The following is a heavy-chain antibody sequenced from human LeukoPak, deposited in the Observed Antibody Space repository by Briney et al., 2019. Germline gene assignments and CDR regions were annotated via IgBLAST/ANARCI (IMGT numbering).Heavy chain of an antibody. Sequence: SVKVSCKASGGTFSSYAISWVRQAPRQGLEWMGGIIPIFGTANYAQKFQGRVTITADKSTGTAYMELSSLRSEDTAVYYCARGRNGDYAFDYWGQGTLVTVSS. J-gene: IGHJ4*02. CDR1: GGTFSSYA. CDR2: IIPIFGTA. CDR3: ARGRNGDYAFDY. D-gene: IGHD4-17*01. V-gene: IGHV1-69*06.